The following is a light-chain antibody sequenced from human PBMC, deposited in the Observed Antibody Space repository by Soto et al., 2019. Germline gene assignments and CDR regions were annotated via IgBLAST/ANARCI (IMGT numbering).Light chain of an antibody. CDR2: GAS. J-gene: IGKJ5*01. V-gene: IGKV3-20*01. CDR1: QSVSSSS. Sequence: EIVLTQSPGTLSLSPGERATLSCRASQSVSSSSLAWYQQKPGQAPRLLIYGASSRATGIPGRFTGSGSGTDFTLTISRLEPEDFSVYYCQQYGSSPLTFGQGTRLEIK. CDR3: QQYGSSPLT.